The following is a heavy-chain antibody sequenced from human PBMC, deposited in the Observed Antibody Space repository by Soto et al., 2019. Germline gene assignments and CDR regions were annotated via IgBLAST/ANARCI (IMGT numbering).Heavy chain of an antibody. J-gene: IGHJ4*02. Sequence: QVQLVQSGAEVKKPGSSVKVSCKASGGTFSTNPISWVRQAPVQGLAWMGGTSPIFGSGSSSQTFHGRITITADKSTNTAYMELNSLTSDDTAVYYCARRQSGGFHRYFDSWGQGTLVTVSS. CDR1: GGTFSTNP. CDR2: TSPIFGSG. D-gene: IGHD2-15*01. V-gene: IGHV1-69*06. CDR3: ARRQSGGFHRYFDS.